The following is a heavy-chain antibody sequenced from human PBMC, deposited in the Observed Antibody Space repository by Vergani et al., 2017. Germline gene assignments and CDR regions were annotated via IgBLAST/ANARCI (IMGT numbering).Heavy chain of an antibody. CDR1: GFTFSSYS. CDR3: ARDRWEYSSSSGAPGY. Sequence: EVQLVESGGGLVKPGGSLRLSCTASGFTFSSYSMHWVRQAPGQGLEWVSSITSSSSYIYYADSVKGRFTISRDNAKNSLYLQMNSLRAEDTAVYYCARDRWEYSSSSGAPGYWGQGTLVTVSS. J-gene: IGHJ4*02. V-gene: IGHV3-21*01. D-gene: IGHD6-6*01. CDR2: ITSSSSYI.